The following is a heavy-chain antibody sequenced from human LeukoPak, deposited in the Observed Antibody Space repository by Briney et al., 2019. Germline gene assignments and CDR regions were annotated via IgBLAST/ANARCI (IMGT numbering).Heavy chain of an antibody. J-gene: IGHJ4*02. D-gene: IGHD2-15*01. CDR2: IIPIFGTA. V-gene: IGHV1-69*05. CDR1: GGTFSSYA. CDR3: AKDIHPGLGSGASCCSDY. Sequence: SVKVSCKASGGTFSSYAISWVRQAPGQGLEWMGGIIPIFGTANYAQKFQGRVTITTDESTSTAYMELSSLRSDDTAVYYCAKDIHPGLGSGASCCSDYWGQGTLVTVSS.